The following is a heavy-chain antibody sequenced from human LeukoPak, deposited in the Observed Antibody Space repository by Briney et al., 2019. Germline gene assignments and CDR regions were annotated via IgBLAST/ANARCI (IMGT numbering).Heavy chain of an antibody. D-gene: IGHD3-9*01. CDR1: GGTFSSYA. Sequence: ASVKVSCKASGGTFSSYAISWVRQAPGQGLEWMGGIIPIFGTANYAQKFQGRVTITTDESTSTAYMELSSLRSEDTAVYYCARAAARGYFDWFDAFDIWGQGTMVTVSS. V-gene: IGHV1-69*05. CDR3: ARAAARGYFDWFDAFDI. CDR2: IIPIFGTA. J-gene: IGHJ3*02.